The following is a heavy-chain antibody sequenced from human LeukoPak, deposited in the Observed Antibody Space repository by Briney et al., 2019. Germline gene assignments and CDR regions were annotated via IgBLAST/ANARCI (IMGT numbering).Heavy chain of an antibody. J-gene: IGHJ4*02. CDR1: GFTFSSYA. D-gene: IGHD6-19*01. CDR2: ISYDGSNK. CDR3: ARGLYSSGWSDFDY. Sequence: TGGSLRLSCAASGFTFSSYAMHWVRQAPGKGLEWVAVISYDGSNKYYADSVKGRFTISRDNSKNTLYLQMNSLRAEDTAVYYCARGLYSSGWSDFDYWGQGTLVTVSS. V-gene: IGHV3-30-3*01.